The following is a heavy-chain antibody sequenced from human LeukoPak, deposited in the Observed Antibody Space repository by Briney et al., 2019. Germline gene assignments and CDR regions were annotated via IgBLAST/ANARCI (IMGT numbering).Heavy chain of an antibody. CDR3: ATRRGYY. CDR2: ISSSGSTI. J-gene: IGHJ4*02. CDR1: GFTFSNYE. Sequence: GGPLRLSCAASGFTFSNYEMNWVRQAPGKGLEWVSHISSSGSTINYADSVKGRFTISRDNAKKSLHLQMNSLRVEDTAVYYCATRRGYYWGQGTLVTVSS. V-gene: IGHV3-48*03.